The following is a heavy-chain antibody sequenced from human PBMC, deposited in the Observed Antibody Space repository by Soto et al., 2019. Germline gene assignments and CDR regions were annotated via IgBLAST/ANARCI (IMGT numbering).Heavy chain of an antibody. CDR1: GFTFSSYW. CDR2: IKQDGGEE. CDR3: ARGPRFTIFGVAVDYFDY. Sequence: GGSLRLSCAASGFTFSSYWMSWVRQAPGKGLEWVANIKQDGGEEYYVDSVKGRFTISRDNAKNSLYLQMNSLRAEGTALYYCARGPRFTIFGVAVDYFDYWGQGTMVTVSS. J-gene: IGHJ4*02. V-gene: IGHV3-7*04. D-gene: IGHD3-3*01.